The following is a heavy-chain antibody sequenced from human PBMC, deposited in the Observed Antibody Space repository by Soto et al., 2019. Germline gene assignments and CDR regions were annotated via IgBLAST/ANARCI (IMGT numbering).Heavy chain of an antibody. CDR1: GFTFSDYY. J-gene: IGHJ4*02. V-gene: IGHV3-11*01. CDR3: ARVLRLWFGELIGKDY. D-gene: IGHD3-10*01. CDR2: ISSSGSTI. Sequence: GGSLRLSCAASGFTFSDYYMSWIRQAPGKGLEWVSYISSSGSTIYYADSVKGRFTISGDNAKNSLYLQMNSLRAEDTSVYYCARVLRLWFGELIGKDYWGQGTLVTVSS.